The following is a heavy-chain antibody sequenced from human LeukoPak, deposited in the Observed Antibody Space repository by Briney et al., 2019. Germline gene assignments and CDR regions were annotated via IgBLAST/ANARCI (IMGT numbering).Heavy chain of an antibody. V-gene: IGHV3-23*01. D-gene: IGHD6-6*01. Sequence: GGSLRLSCAASGFTFSSYGMSWVRQAPGKGLEWVSAISGSGGSTYYADSVKGRFTISRDNAKNSLYLQMNSLRAEDTAVYYCARTRGYSSSPIRTPCFDYWGQGTLVTVSS. CDR2: ISGSGGST. J-gene: IGHJ4*02. CDR3: ARTRGYSSSPIRTPCFDY. CDR1: GFTFSSYG.